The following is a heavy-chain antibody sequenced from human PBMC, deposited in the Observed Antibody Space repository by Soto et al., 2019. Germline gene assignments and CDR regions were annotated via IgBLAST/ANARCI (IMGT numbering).Heavy chain of an antibody. V-gene: IGHV5-51*01. CDR2: IYPGDSDT. CDR3: ARHVRSGGSWGYVYFDY. CDR1: GYSFTSYW. D-gene: IGHD2-15*01. Sequence: GESLKISCKGSGYSFTSYWIGWVRQMPGKGLEWMGIIYPGDSDTRYSPSFQGQVTTSADKSISTAYLQWSSLKASDTAMYYCARHVRSGGSWGYVYFDYWGQGTLVTVSS. J-gene: IGHJ4*02.